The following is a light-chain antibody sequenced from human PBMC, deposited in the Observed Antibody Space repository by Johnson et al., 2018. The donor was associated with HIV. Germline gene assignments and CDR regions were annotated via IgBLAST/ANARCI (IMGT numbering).Light chain of an antibody. CDR3: AAWDDSLNGYV. V-gene: IGLV1-44*01. J-gene: IGLJ1*01. CDR1: SSNIGSNA. CDR2: RNN. Sequence: QSVLTQPPSASGTPRQRVSISCSGSSSNIGSNAVNWYQHLPGTAPKLLIYRNNQRPSGVPDRFSGSKSGTSASLALSGLRAEAEVHYYCAAWDDSLNGYVFGTGTKVTVL.